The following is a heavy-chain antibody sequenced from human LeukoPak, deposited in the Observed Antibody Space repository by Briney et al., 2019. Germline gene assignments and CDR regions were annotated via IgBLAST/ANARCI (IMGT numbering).Heavy chain of an antibody. J-gene: IGHJ4*02. V-gene: IGHV3-48*03. D-gene: IGHD6-13*01. CDR2: ISSSGSTI. CDR1: GFTFSSYE. Sequence: GGSLRLSCTASGFTFSSYEMNWVCQAPGKGLEWVSYISSSGSTIYYADSVKGRFTISRDNAKNSLYLQMNSLRAEDTAVYYCARDRWSASGSSWYDYWGQGTQVTVSS. CDR3: ARDRWSASGSSWYDY.